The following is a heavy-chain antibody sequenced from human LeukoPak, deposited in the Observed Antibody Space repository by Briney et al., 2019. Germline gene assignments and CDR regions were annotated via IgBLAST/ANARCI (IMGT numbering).Heavy chain of an antibody. CDR3: ARTHITGTGYFDY. J-gene: IGHJ4*02. D-gene: IGHD1-20*01. CDR2: IYYSGST. Sequence: SETLSLTCTVSGGSISSGGYYWSWIRQHPGKGLEWIGYIYYSGSTYYNPSLKSRVTISVDTSKNQFSLKLSSVTAADTAVYYCARTHITGTGYFDYWGQGTLVTVSS. CDR1: GGSISSGGYY. V-gene: IGHV4-31*03.